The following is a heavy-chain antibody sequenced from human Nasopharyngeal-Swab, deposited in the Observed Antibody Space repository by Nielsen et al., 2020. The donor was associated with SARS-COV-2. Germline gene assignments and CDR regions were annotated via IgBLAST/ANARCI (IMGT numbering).Heavy chain of an antibody. CDR3: ARGGKGGSSLEVYYGMDV. V-gene: IGHV3-48*02. D-gene: IGHD6-13*01. CDR2: ISSSSSTI. J-gene: IGHJ6*02. Sequence: GESLKISCAASGFTFSSYSMNWVRQAPGKGLEWVSYISSSSSTIYYADSVKGRFTISRDNAKNTLYLQMNSLRDEDTAVYYGARGGKGGSSLEVYYGMDVWGQGTTVTVSS. CDR1: GFTFSSYS.